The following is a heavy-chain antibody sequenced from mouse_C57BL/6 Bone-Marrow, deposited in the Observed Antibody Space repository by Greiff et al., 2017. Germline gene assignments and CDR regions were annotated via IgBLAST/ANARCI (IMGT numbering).Heavy chain of an antibody. CDR3: ARRGGLRAWYVDV. Sequence: VQLLQPGTELVKPGASVKLSCKASGYTFTSYWMHWVKQRPGQGLEWIGNINPSNGGTNSNEKFKSKATLTVDKSSSTAYMQLSSLTSENSAVYYWARRGGLRAWYVDVWGTGTTVTDSS. D-gene: IGHD2-4*01. J-gene: IGHJ1*03. CDR2: INPSNGGT. V-gene: IGHV1-53*01. CDR1: GYTFTSYW.